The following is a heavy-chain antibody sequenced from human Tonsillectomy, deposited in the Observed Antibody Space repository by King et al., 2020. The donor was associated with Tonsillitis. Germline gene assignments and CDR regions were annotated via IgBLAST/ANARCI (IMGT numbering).Heavy chain of an antibody. D-gene: IGHD2-15*01. J-gene: IGHJ4*02. V-gene: IGHV3-74*01. CDR3: ASRYCSGGSCYLDH. Sequence: VQLVESGGGLVRPGGSLRLSCAASGFTFSSYWMHWVRQTPGKGLVWVSRIDSDGSSTSSADSVKGRFTISRDNAKNTLYLQMNRLRAEDTAVYYCASRYCSGGSCYLDHWGQGTLVTVSS. CDR1: GFTFSSYW. CDR2: IDSDGSST.